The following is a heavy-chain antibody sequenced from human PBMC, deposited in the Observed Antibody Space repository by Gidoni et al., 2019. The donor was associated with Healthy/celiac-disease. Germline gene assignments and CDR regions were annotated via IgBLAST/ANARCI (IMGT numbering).Heavy chain of an antibody. J-gene: IGHJ4*02. D-gene: IGHD3-10*01. CDR3: TTDWGGYYYGSGKV. CDR2: IKSKTDGGTT. V-gene: IGHV3-15*07. Sequence: EVQLVESGGGLVKPGGSLRLSCAASGFTFRNSWMNWVRQAPGKGLEWVGRIKSKTDGGTTDDAAPVKGRFTISRDDSKNTLYLQMNSLKTEDTAVDYCTTDWGGYYYGSGKVWGQGTLVTVSS. CDR1: GFTFRNSW.